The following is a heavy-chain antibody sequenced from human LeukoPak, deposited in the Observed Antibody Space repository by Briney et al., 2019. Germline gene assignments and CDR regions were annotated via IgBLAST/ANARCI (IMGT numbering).Heavy chain of an antibody. V-gene: IGHV4-39*01. CDR3: AGHLLFGVDNWFDP. J-gene: IGHJ5*02. Sequence: ASETLSLTCTVSGGSISSSSYYWGWIRQPPGKGLEWIGSIYYSGSTYYNPSLKSRVTISVDTSKNQFSLKLSSVTAADTAVYYCAGHLLFGVDNWFDPSGQGTPVTASS. D-gene: IGHD3-3*01. CDR2: IYYSGST. CDR1: GGSISSSSYY.